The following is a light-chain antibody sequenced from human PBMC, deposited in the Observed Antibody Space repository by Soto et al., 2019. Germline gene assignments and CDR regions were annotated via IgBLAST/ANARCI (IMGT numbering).Light chain of an antibody. Sequence: DIVLTQSPGTLSLSPGERATLSCRASQSLGTDYLAWYQQKPGQAPRLLIYDASRRATGIPVRFSGSGSGADFTLTISTLEPEDFAVYYCQQYNSWPLTFGGGTKVEIK. CDR3: QQYNSWPLT. V-gene: IGKV3-20*01. CDR2: DAS. J-gene: IGKJ4*01. CDR1: QSLGTDY.